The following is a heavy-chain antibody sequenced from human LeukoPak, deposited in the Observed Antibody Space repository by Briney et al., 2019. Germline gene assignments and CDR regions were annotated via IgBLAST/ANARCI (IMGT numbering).Heavy chain of an antibody. CDR3: ARVEDYYGSGSGLDWFDP. Sequence: GGSLRLSCAASGFTFKSYAMNWVRQAPGKGLEWVSVIYSGGSTYYADSVKGRFTISRDNSKNTLYLQMNSLRAEDTAVYYCARVEDYYGSGSGLDWFDPWGQGTLVTVSS. V-gene: IGHV3-53*01. J-gene: IGHJ5*02. D-gene: IGHD3-10*01. CDR2: IYSGGST. CDR1: GFTFKSYA.